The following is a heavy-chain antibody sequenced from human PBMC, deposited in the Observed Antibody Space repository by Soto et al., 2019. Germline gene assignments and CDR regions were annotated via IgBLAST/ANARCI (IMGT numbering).Heavy chain of an antibody. CDR2: IYHSGST. CDR1: GGSISSGGYS. CDR3: VTGLMTTVTPPPYFDY. V-gene: IGHV4-30-2*01. Sequence: SETLSLTCAVSGGSISSGGYSWSWIRQPPGKGLEWIGYIYHSGSTYYNPSLKSRVTISVDRSKNQFSLKLSSVTAADTAVYYCVTGLMTTVTPPPYFDYWGQGTLVTVSS. D-gene: IGHD4-17*01. J-gene: IGHJ4*02.